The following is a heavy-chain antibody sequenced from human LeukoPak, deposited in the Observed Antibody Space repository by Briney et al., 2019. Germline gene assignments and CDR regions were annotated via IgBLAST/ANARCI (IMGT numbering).Heavy chain of an antibody. CDR3: AGPGAGDLDY. D-gene: IGHD3-10*01. CDR1: GLPFGVYY. J-gene: IGHJ4*02. CDR2: ISHSGST. V-gene: IGHV4-34*01. Sequence: SETLTLTCAAYGLPFGVYYRSWVRQPPGKGLEWIGEISHSGSTNYNPSLKSRVTISVDTTKNHFSLKLSSVTAADTAVYYCAGPGAGDLDYWGQGTLVTVSS.